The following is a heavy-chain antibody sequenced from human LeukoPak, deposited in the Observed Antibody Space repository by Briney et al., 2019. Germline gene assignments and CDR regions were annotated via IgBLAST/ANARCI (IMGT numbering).Heavy chain of an antibody. CDR2: ISTSGTTI. D-gene: IGHD6-13*01. CDR1: GFTFISYE. CDR3: ARALPSRRYYFDY. V-gene: IGHV3-48*03. Sequence: PGGSLRLSCAASGFTFISYEMNWVRQAPGKGLEWVSYISTSGTTIYYADSVKGRFTISRDNAKNSLYLQMNSLRAEDTAVYYCARALPSRRYYFDYWGQGTLVTVSS. J-gene: IGHJ4*02.